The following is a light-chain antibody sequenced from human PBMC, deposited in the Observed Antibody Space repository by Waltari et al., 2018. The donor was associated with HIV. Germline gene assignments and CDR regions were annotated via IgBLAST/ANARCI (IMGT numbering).Light chain of an antibody. CDR1: QAITSY. J-gene: IGKJ2*01. CDR2: SAS. CDR3: QQLHTYPFT. V-gene: IGKV1-9*01. Sequence: DIQLTQSPSFMSASVGDRVTITCRASQAITSYLAWYQQQLGKAPKLLIYSASTLEREVPSRFSGGGSETEFSLTISSLQPEDSATYSCQQLHTYPFTFGQGTKLEIK.